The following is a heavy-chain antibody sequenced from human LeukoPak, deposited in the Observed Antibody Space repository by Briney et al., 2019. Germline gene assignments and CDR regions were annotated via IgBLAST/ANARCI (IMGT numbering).Heavy chain of an antibody. D-gene: IGHD3-10*01. CDR1: GGSFSGYY. Sequence: SETLSLTCAVYGGSFSGYYWSWIRQPPGKGLEWIGEINHSGSTNYNPSLKSRVTISVDTSKNQFSLKLSSVTAADTAVYYCARPLPHYYARGGGAFDIWGQGTMVTVSS. CDR3: ARPLPHYYARGGGAFDI. J-gene: IGHJ3*02. V-gene: IGHV4-34*01. CDR2: INHSGST.